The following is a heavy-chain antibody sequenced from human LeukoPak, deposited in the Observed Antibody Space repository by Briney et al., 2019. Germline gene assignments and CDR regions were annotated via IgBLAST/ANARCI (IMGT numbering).Heavy chain of an antibody. CDR1: GFTFSSYA. D-gene: IGHD6-13*01. V-gene: IGHV3-30-3*01. CDR3: ARAEKYSSSWYQAFDY. Sequence: PGGSLRLSCAASGFTFSSYAMHWVRQAPGKGLEWVAVISYDGSNKYYADSVKGRFTIPRDNSKNTLYLQMNSLGAEDTAVYYCARAEKYSSSWYQAFDYWGQGTLVTVSS. CDR2: ISYDGSNK. J-gene: IGHJ4*02.